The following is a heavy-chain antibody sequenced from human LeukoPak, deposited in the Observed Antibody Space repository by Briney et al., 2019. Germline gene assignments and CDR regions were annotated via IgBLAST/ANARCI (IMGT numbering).Heavy chain of an antibody. Sequence: GGSLRLSCAASGFTFSSYWMSWVRQAPGKGLEWVANIKQAGSDKYYVDSVKGRFTISKDNAKSSLYLQMNSLRAEDTAVYYCARAWIELWSHDYWGQGTLVTVSS. D-gene: IGHD5-18*01. J-gene: IGHJ4*02. CDR3: ARAWIELWSHDY. CDR2: IKQAGSDK. V-gene: IGHV3-7*03. CDR1: GFTFSSYW.